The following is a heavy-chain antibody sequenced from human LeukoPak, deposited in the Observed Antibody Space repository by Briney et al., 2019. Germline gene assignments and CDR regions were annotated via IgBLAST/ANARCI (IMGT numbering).Heavy chain of an antibody. CDR3: ATRDISSGWSFDY. V-gene: IGHV4-4*07. CDR1: SGSINNYH. D-gene: IGHD6-19*01. J-gene: IGHJ4*02. CDR2: THTSGST. Sequence: SETLSLTCTASSGSINNYHWSWLRQPAGKGLEWIGQTHTSGSTNYNPPLKSRVTMSIDTPENQFSLTIRSVTAADTAVYYCATRDISSGWSFDYWGQGTLVTVSS.